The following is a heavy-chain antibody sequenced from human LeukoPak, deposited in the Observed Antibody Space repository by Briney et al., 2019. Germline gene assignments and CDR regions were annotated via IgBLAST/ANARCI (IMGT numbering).Heavy chain of an antibody. J-gene: IGHJ5*02. CDR1: GYTFTSYG. CDR3: ARVGLRFLEWLFITGTTVDWFDP. D-gene: IGHD3-3*01. CDR2: ISAYNGNT. V-gene: IGHV1-18*01. Sequence: GASVKVSCKASGYTFTSYGISWVRQAPGQGLEWMGWISAYNGNTNYAQKLQGRVTMTTDTSTSTAYMELRSLRSDDTAVYYCARVGLRFLEWLFITGTTVDWFDPWGQGTLVTVSS.